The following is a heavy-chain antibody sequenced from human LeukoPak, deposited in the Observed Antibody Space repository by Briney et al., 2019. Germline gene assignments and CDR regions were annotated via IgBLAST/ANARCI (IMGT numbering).Heavy chain of an antibody. CDR3: AGAVGQLPGY. CDR2: IIPIFGTA. V-gene: IGHV1-69*05. D-gene: IGHD2-2*01. J-gene: IGHJ4*02. Sequence: GASVKVSCKASGGTFSSYAISWVRQAPGQRLDWVGGIIPIFGTANYAQKCQGRVTITTDESTSTAYMELSSLRSEDTAVYYCAGAVGQLPGYWGEGTLLTVSS. CDR1: GGTFSSYA.